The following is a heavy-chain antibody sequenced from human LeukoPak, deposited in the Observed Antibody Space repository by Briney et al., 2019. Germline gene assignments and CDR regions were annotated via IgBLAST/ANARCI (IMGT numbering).Heavy chain of an antibody. CDR1: GFTFSSYG. CDR3: AREAESSSWAFDY. CDR2: ISFDGSNK. Sequence: GGSLRLSCAASGFTFSSYGIHWVRQAPGKGLEWVAVISFDGSNKYYVDSVKGRFTISRDNSKNTLFLQMNSLRAEDTAMYYCAREAESSSWAFDYWGQGTLVTVSS. D-gene: IGHD6-13*01. J-gene: IGHJ4*02. V-gene: IGHV3-30*03.